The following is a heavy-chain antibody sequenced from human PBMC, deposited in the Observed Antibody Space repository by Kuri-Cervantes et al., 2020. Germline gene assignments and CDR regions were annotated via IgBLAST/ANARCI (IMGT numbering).Heavy chain of an antibody. CDR2: IWYDASNK. J-gene: IGHJ6*02. CDR3: AREAVVLPYGMDV. Sequence: GESLKISCAAAGLTFSDHAMHWVRQAPGKGLEWVAVIWYDASNKYYIDSVKGRFTITRDNSKKTLDLQMNSLRVEDTAVYYCAREAVVLPYGMDVWGRGTTVTVSS. D-gene: IGHD2-15*01. CDR1: GLTFSDHA. V-gene: IGHV3-33*01.